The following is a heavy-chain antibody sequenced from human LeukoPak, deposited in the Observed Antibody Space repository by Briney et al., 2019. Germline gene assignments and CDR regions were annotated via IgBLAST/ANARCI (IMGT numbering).Heavy chain of an antibody. V-gene: IGHV1-46*01. CDR1: GYTFTSYY. J-gene: IGHJ5*02. CDR2: INPSGGST. CDR3: ARASKSRWFDP. Sequence: ASVKVSCKASGYTFTSYYMHWVRQAPGQGLEWMGIINPSGGSTSYAQRFQGRVTMTRDTSTSTVYMELGSLRSEDTAVYYCARASKSRWFDPWGQGTLVTVSS. D-gene: IGHD4-11*01.